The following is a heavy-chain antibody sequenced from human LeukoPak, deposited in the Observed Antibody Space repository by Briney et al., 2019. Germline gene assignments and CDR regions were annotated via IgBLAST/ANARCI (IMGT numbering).Heavy chain of an antibody. CDR1: GFTVSSNY. D-gene: IGHD3-3*01. J-gene: IGHJ4*02. CDR3: ARARRFLEWSTYYFDY. V-gene: IGHV3-48*01. Sequence: GGSLRLSCAASGFTVSSNYMSWVRQAPGKGLEWVSYISSSSSTIYYADSVKGRFTISRDNAKSSLYLQMNSLRAEDTAVYYCARARRFLEWSTYYFDYWGQGTLVTVSS. CDR2: ISSSSSTI.